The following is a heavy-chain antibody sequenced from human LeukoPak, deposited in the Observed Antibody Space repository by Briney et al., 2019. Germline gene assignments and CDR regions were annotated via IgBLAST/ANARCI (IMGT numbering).Heavy chain of an antibody. CDR2: IYSDGST. D-gene: IGHD5-18*01. CDR3: ARAIRGYSYALDY. CDR1: GFTVSSNY. J-gene: IGHJ4*02. Sequence: PGGSLRLSCAASGFTVSSNYMSWVRQAPGKGLEWVSVIYSDGSTYYADSVKGRFTISRDNSKNTLYLQMNSLRAEDTAVYYCARAIRGYSYALDYWGQGTLVTVSS. V-gene: IGHV3-53*01.